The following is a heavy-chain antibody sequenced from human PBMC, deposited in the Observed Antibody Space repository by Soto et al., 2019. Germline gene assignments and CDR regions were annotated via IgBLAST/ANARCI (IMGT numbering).Heavy chain of an antibody. J-gene: IGHJ4*02. Sequence: GGSLRLSCAASGFTFSSYGMHWVRQAPGKGLEWVAVIWYDGSNKYYADSVKGRFTISRDNSKNTLYLQMNSLRAEDTAVYYCARVSSDSSGWYGFFDYWGQGT. CDR2: IWYDGSNK. CDR3: ARVSSDSSGWYGFFDY. V-gene: IGHV3-33*01. CDR1: GFTFSSYG. D-gene: IGHD6-19*01.